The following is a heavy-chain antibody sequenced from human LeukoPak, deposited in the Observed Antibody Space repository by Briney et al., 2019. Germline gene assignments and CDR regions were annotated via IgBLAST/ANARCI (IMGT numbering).Heavy chain of an antibody. Sequence: SETLSLTCTVSGGSISSYYWSWIRQPPGKGLEWIGYIYYSGSTNYNPSLKSRVTISVDTSKNQFSLKLSSVTAADTAVYYCARGEGTYCYDSSVYDPYYYMDVWGKGTTVTISS. D-gene: IGHD3-22*01. V-gene: IGHV4-59*01. CDR2: IYYSGST. CDR3: ARGEGTYCYDSSVYDPYYYMDV. CDR1: GGSISSYY. J-gene: IGHJ6*03.